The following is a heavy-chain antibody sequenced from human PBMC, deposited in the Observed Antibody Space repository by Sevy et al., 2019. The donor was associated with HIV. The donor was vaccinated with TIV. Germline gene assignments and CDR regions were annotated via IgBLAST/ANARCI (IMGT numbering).Heavy chain of an antibody. J-gene: IGHJ3*01. D-gene: IGHD2-8*02. Sequence: GGSLRLFCAASGFTFSNHGMHWVRQAPGKGLEWVAFIRHDGSDEYYGDSVKGRFTISRDNSKNTLYLQMNSLRPDDTAVYYCAKDRKVLLIVYSIPFDVFDLWGQGTMVTVSS. CDR3: AKDRKVLLIVYSIPFDVFDL. CDR1: GFTFSNHG. CDR2: IRHDGSDE. V-gene: IGHV3-30*02.